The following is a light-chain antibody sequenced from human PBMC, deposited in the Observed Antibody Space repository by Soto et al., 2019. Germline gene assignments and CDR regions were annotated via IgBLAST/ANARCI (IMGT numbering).Light chain of an antibody. J-gene: IGKJ1*01. V-gene: IGKV3-15*01. Sequence: ETVMTQSPGTLSGSPGERATVSCTASQRVSSDLAWYQHKRGQAPRLLIYDASTRATGLPARFSGSGSGTEFTLTISSLQSEDLAVYYCQQYNNWPPTFGQGTKVDIK. CDR2: DAS. CDR1: QRVSSD. CDR3: QQYNNWPPT.